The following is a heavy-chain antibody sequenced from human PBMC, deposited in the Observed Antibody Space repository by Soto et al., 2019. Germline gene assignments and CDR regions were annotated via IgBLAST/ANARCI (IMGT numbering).Heavy chain of an antibody. CDR2: ISAYNGNT. CDR1: GYTFTSYG. D-gene: IGHD3-3*01. CDR3: ARGNYDFWSGYFNWFDP. V-gene: IGHV1-18*04. J-gene: IGHJ5*02. Sequence: QVQLVQSGAEVKKPGASVKVSCKASGYTFTSYGISWVRQAPGQGLEWMGWISAYNGNTNYAQKLQGRVTMTSDTSTSTAYMELRSLRSDDTAVYYCARGNYDFWSGYFNWFDPWGQGTLVTVSS.